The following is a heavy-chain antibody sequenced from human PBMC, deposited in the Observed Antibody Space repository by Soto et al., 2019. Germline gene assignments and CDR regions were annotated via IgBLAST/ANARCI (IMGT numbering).Heavy chain of an antibody. CDR3: ATLVVVASTGWFDP. D-gene: IGHD2-15*01. Sequence: QVQLQESGPGLVKPSETLSLTCTVSGDSMSSYYWSWIRQTPGKGLEWLGNIYYTVSTTYNPSLKSRVIISIDTSKKQFSLKLNSVTAADTAVYYCATLVVVASTGWFDPWGQGTMVTDS. CDR2: IYYTVST. J-gene: IGHJ5*02. CDR1: GDSMSSYY. V-gene: IGHV4-59*01.